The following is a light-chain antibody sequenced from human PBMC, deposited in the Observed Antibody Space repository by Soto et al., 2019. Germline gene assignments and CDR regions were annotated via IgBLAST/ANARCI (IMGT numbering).Light chain of an antibody. CDR3: QQYNTYPWT. J-gene: IGKJ1*01. Sequence: DIQVTQSPSTLSASVGDRVTFTCRASQSISSWLAWYQQKPGKAPKLLIYDASSLESGVSSRFSGSGSGTAFSLTISRLHPDEFATYFCQQYNTYPWTFGQGTKVEIK. V-gene: IGKV1-5*01. CDR2: DAS. CDR1: QSISSW.